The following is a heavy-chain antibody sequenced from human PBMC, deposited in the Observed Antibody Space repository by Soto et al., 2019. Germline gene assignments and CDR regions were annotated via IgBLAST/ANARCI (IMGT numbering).Heavy chain of an antibody. CDR2: IRPSDDNT. V-gene: IGHV3-48*02. CDR3: ARERWEFPISYYYYGMDV. Sequence: GGSLRLSCAASGFPFSTYEMTWVRQAPGKGLEWVSVIRPSDDNTYYADSVKGRFTISRDNAKNSLYLQMNSLRDEDTAVYYCARERWEFPISYYYYGMDVWGQGTTVTVSS. D-gene: IGHD1-26*01. CDR1: GFPFSTYE. J-gene: IGHJ6*02.